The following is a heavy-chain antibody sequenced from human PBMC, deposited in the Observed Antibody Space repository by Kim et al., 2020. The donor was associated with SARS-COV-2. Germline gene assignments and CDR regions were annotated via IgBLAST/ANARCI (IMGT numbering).Heavy chain of an antibody. CDR2: INHSGST. CDR3: ARRGSPAAVAGTLPDTANYNSTFDY. D-gene: IGHD6-19*01. CDR1: GGSFSGYY. Sequence: SETLSLTCAVYGGSFSGYYWSWIRQPPGKGLEWIGEINHSGSTNYNPSLKSRVTISVDTSKNQFSLKLSSVTAADTAVYYCARRGSPAAVAGTLPDTANYNSTFDYWGQGTLVTVSS. V-gene: IGHV4-34*01. J-gene: IGHJ4*02.